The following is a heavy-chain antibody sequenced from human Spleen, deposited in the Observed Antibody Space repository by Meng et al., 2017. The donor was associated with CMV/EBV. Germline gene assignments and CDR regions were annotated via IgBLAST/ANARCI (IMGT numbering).Heavy chain of an antibody. Sequence: GGSLRLSCAASGLTISSNAMHWVREAPGKGVEWVAFIRYDGSGKYYADSVKGRLTISRDNSKNTLYLQMNSLRAEDTAVYYCAKEDADYCGSSNCHLGIDYWGQGTLVTVSS. V-gene: IGHV3-30*02. J-gene: IGHJ4*02. CDR2: IRYDGSGK. D-gene: IGHD2-2*01. CDR1: GLTISSNA. CDR3: AKEDADYCGSSNCHLGIDY.